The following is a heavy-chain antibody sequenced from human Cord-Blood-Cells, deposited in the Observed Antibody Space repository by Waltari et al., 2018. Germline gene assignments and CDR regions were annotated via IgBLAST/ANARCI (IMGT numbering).Heavy chain of an antibody. V-gene: IGHV4-34*01. J-gene: IGHJ4*02. CDR1: GGSFSGYS. Sequence: QVQLQQWGAGLLKPSETLSLTCAVYGGSFSGYSWSWIRQPPGKGLEWIGEINHSGSTNYNPSLKSRVTISVDTSKNQFSLKLSSVTAADTAVYYCARGPLVATIDYWGQGTLVTVSS. CDR2: INHSGST. CDR3: ARGPLVATIDY. D-gene: IGHD5-12*01.